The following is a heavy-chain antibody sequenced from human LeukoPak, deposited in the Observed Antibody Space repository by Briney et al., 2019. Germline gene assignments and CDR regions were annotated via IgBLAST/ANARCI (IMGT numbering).Heavy chain of an antibody. CDR1: GGSISSSNW. CDR3: ARVVKWELNYFDY. J-gene: IGHJ4*02. D-gene: IGHD1-26*01. V-gene: IGHV4-4*02. CDR2: IYHSGST. Sequence: PSETLSLTCAVSGGSISSSNWWSWVRQPPGKGLEWIGEIYHSGSTNYNPSLKSRVTISVDKSKNQFSLKLSSVTAADTAVYYCARVVKWELNYFDYWGQGTLVTVSS.